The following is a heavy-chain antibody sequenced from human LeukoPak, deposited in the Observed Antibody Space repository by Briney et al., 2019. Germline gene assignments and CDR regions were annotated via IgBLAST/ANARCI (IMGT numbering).Heavy chain of an antibody. J-gene: IGHJ3*02. CDR3: ARDLRVEDAFDI. CDR1: GFTVSSNY. V-gene: IGHV3-66*02. Sequence: GGSLRLSCAASGFTVSSNYMSWVRQAPGRGLEWVSVIYSGGSTYYADSVKGRFTISRDNSKNTLYLQMNSLRAEDTAVYYCARDLRVEDAFDIWGQGTMVTVSS. CDR2: IYSGGST. D-gene: IGHD3-3*01.